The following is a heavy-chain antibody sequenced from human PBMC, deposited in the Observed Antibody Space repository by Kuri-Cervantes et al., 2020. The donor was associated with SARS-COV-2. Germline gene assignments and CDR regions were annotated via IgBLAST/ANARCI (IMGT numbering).Heavy chain of an antibody. CDR2: IKPDGGEK. CDR3: ARDKRSLDFWSGYYSTRTRYWYFDL. D-gene: IGHD3-3*01. J-gene: IGHJ2*01. V-gene: IGHV3-7*01. Sequence: GGSLRLSCAASGFTFRSYWMSWVRQAPGKGLEWVANIKPDGGEKNYVDSVKGRFTISRDNAKNSLYLQTNSLRVEDTAVYYCARDKRSLDFWSGYYSTRTRYWYFDLWGRGTLVTVSS. CDR1: GFTFRSYW.